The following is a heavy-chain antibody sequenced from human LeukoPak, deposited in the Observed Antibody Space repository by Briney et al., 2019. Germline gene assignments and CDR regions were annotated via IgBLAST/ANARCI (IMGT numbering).Heavy chain of an antibody. CDR1: GFTFSTYS. CDR3: AKDKGPHISSSDF. V-gene: IGHV3-21*04. J-gene: IGHJ1*01. CDR2: ISSSSSYI. Sequence: KPGGSLRLSCAASGFTFSTYSMNWVRQAPGKGLEWVSSISSSSSYIYYADSVKGRFTISRDNSENMLYLQMSRLTGEDAGTYYCAKDKGPHISSSDFWGQGTVVTVSS. D-gene: IGHD6-6*01.